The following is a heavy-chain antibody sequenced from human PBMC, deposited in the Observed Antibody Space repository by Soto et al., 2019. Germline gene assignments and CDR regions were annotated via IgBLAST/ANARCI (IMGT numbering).Heavy chain of an antibody. D-gene: IGHD3-22*01. J-gene: IGHJ1*01. V-gene: IGHV1-3*01. CDR1: GYTLTNYA. Sequence: GASVKVSCKASGYTLTNYAMHWVRQAPGQRLEWMGWINVGNGDTKYSQNFQGRVTITRDTSANTAYMELSSLTSEDTAVYYCASGSTYYYDSSGYNEYFQHWGQGTLVTVSS. CDR3: ASGSTYYYDSSGYNEYFQH. CDR2: INVGNGDT.